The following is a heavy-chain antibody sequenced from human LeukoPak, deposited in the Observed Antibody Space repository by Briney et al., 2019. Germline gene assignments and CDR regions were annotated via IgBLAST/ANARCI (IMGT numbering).Heavy chain of an antibody. V-gene: IGHV1-46*01. CDR1: GYTFTNYY. D-gene: IGHD3-22*01. CDR3: ARDPRLSRGYSTGILWYFDL. Sequence: ASVSVSCKASGYTFTNYYMHWVRQAPGQGVEWMGIINPYGGSTNYAQTLQGRVTITRETSKSTVYMEMSRLRAEDTGVYNSARDPRLSRGYSTGILWYFDLWGRGTLVTVSS. CDR2: INPYGGST. J-gene: IGHJ2*01.